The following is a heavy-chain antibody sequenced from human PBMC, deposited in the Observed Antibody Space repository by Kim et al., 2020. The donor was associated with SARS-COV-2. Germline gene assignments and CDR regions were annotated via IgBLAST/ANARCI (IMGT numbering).Heavy chain of an antibody. J-gene: IGHJ3*02. D-gene: IGHD3-3*01. CDR3: ARAQGRTSFGVVIIVNAFDI. Sequence: SETLSLTCTVSGGSISSGGYYWSWIRQHPGKGLEWIGYIYYSGSTYYNPSLKSRVTISVDTSKNQFSLKLSSVTAADTAVYYCARAQGRTSFGVVIIVNAFDIWGQGTMVTVSS. V-gene: IGHV4-31*03. CDR2: IYYSGST. CDR1: GGSISSGGYY.